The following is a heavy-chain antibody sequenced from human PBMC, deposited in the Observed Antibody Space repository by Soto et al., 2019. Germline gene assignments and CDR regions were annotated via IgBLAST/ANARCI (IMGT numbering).Heavy chain of an antibody. CDR1: SFTFSNFG. V-gene: IGHV3-33*01. J-gene: IGHJ6*02. Sequence: QVQLVESGGGVVQPGRSLRLSCAASSFTFSNFGLHWVRQAPGTGLEWVAVIWSDGSNKLYADSVKGLFSISRDNSKKTPDRLLNSQRAEDTAVYYCGRDDEDGDSQHGMDFWGQVSTFTVSS. CDR2: IWSDGSNK. CDR3: GRDDEDGDSQHGMDF. D-gene: IGHD4-17*01.